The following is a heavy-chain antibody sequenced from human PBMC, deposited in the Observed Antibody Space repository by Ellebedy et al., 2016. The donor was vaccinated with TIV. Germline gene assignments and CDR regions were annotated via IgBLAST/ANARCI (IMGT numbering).Heavy chain of an antibody. CDR2: IFIDGTT. CDR1: ELTVSSNY. D-gene: IGHD1-1*01. Sequence: GGSLRLSCAASELTVSSNYMSWVRQAPGKGLEWVSVIFIDGTTYYVDSVKGRFTISRDTSKNTLYVQMNSLRAEDTAVYYCARETFNDVDLKMWGLFDIWGQGTMVTVSS. V-gene: IGHV3-66*01. CDR3: ARETFNDVDLKMWGLFDI. J-gene: IGHJ3*02.